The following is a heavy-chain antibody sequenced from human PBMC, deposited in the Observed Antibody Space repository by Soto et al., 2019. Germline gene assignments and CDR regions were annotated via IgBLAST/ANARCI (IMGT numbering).Heavy chain of an antibody. Sequence: PGGSLRLSCAASGFTFSNYAMHWVRQAPGKGLEWVAVISYDGSNKYYTDSVEGQFTISRDNSKDTLYLQMNTLKAEDTAVYYCARGYGSYYYGFDVWGQGTSVTVSS. J-gene: IGHJ6*02. D-gene: IGHD3-10*01. CDR2: ISYDGSNK. CDR3: ARGYGSYYYGFDV. CDR1: GFTFSNYA. V-gene: IGHV3-30*04.